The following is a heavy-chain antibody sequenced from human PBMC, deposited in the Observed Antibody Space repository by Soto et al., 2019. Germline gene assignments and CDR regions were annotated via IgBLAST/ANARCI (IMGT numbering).Heavy chain of an antibody. CDR2: ISSDGSDK. CDR1: GFSFSNCG. J-gene: IGHJ4*02. CDR3: VKGSEVARQELDY. V-gene: IGHV3-30*18. Sequence: QVQLVESGGGVVQPGRSLILSCAASGFSFSNCGMHWVRQAPGKGLEWVAAISSDGSDKYYSESVKGRFTISRDNSKNTLFLQMNSLRVEDTAVYYCVKGSEVARQELDYWGQGTLVTVSS. D-gene: IGHD2-15*01.